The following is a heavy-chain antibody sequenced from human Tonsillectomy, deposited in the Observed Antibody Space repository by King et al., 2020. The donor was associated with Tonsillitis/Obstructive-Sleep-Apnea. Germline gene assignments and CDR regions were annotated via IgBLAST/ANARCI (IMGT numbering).Heavy chain of an antibody. CDR1: GGSISSSRYY. CDR2: IYYNGDT. CDR3: VGHAPDMDSYYYYMDV. J-gene: IGHJ6*03. V-gene: IGHV4-39*01. D-gene: IGHD3-9*01. Sequence: LQLQESGPGLVKPSETLSLSCFVSGGSISSSRYYWGRIRQPPGKGLEWIGTIYYNGDTYYNPSLKSRVTVSIDTSESQLSLTLTSVTAADTAMYYCVGHAPDMDSYYYYMDVWGKGTTVTVSS.